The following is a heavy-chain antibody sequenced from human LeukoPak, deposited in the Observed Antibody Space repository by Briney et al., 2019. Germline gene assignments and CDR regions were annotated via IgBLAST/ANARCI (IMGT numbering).Heavy chain of an antibody. D-gene: IGHD6-13*01. CDR2: ISSSGSTI. V-gene: IGHV3-11*04. J-gene: IGHJ4*02. CDR1: GFTFSDYY. Sequence: PGGSLRLSCAASGFTFSDYYMSWIRQAPGRGLEWVSYISSSGSTIYYADSVKGRFTISRDNAKNSLYLQVNSLRAEDTAVYYCAKGNRPVIAAAALFDYWGQGTLVTVSS. CDR3: AKGNRPVIAAAALFDY.